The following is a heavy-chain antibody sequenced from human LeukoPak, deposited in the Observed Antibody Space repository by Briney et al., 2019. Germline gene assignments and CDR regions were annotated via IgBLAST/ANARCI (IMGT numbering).Heavy chain of an antibody. CDR1: GFTFSTYE. D-gene: IGHD3-10*02. CDR3: AELGITMIGGV. CDR2: ISPSGETI. J-gene: IGHJ6*04. V-gene: IGHV3-48*03. Sequence: PGGSLRLSCAASGFTFSTYEMNWVRQAPGKGPEWLSYISPSGETIYWADSVKGRFTISRDNVKKLLYLQMSRLRVEDTAVYYCAELGITMIGGVWGKGTTVTISS.